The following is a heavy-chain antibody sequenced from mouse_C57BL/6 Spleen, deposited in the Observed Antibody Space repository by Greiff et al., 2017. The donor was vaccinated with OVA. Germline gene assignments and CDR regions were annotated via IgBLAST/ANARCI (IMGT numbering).Heavy chain of an antibody. CDR2: ISYNGSN. Sequence: DVKLQESGPGLVKPSQSLSLTCSVTGYSITSGYYWNWIRQFPGNKLEWMGYISYNGSNNYNPSIKNRISITRDTSKNQFFLKLNYVTTEDTATYYCAREDYDYDDEAWFAYWGQGTLVTVSA. CDR3: AREDYDYDDEAWFAY. V-gene: IGHV3-6*01. D-gene: IGHD2-4*01. J-gene: IGHJ3*01. CDR1: GYSITSGYY.